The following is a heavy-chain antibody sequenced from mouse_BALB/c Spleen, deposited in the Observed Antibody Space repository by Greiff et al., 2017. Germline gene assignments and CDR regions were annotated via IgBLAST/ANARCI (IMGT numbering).Heavy chain of an antibody. Sequence: EVKVGESGGGLVKPGGSLKLSCAASGFSFSDYYMYWVRQTPEKRLEWVATISDGGSYTYYPDSVKGRFTISRDNAKNNLYLQMSSLKSEDTAMYYCARGDYVFAYWGQGTLVTVSA. CDR1: GFSFSDYY. V-gene: IGHV5-4*02. J-gene: IGHJ3*01. D-gene: IGHD2-4*01. CDR2: ISDGGSYT. CDR3: ARGDYVFAY.